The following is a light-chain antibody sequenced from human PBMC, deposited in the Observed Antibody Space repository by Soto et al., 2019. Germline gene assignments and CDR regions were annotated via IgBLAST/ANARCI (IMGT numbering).Light chain of an antibody. V-gene: IGKV3-11*01. Sequence: PGERATLSCRASQSVSSYLAWYQQKSGQAPRLLIYDASKRATGIPARFSGSGSGTDFTLTISSLEPEDFAVYYCQQRSNWLFTFGPGTKVDIK. CDR3: QQRSNWLFT. CDR2: DAS. CDR1: QSVSSY. J-gene: IGKJ3*01.